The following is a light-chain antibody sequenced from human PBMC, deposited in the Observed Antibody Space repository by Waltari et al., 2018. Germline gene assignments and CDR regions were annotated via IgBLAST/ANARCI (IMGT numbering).Light chain of an antibody. V-gene: IGKV3-20*01. CDR3: QHYVRLPVT. CDR1: QSVSRT. J-gene: IGKJ1*01. CDR2: GAS. Sequence: EIVLTQSPGTLSLSPGERDTPSCRASQSVSRTLAWYQQKPGQAPRLLIYGASTRATGIPDRFSGSGSGTDFSLTISRLEPEDFAVYYCQHYVRLPVTFGQGTKVEIK.